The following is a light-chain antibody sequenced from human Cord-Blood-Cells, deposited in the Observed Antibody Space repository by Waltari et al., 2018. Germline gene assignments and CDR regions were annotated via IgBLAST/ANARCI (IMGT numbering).Light chain of an antibody. CDR2: GAS. J-gene: IGKJ4*01. CDR1: QSVSSN. CDR3: EQYNNWPLT. V-gene: IGKV3-15*01. Sequence: EIVMTQSPATLSVSPGERATLSCRASQSVSSNLAWYQQKPGQAPRLLIYGASTRATGIPARFSGSGSVKEFNLTINSLQSEGFASYFCEQYNNWPLTFGGGTKVEIK.